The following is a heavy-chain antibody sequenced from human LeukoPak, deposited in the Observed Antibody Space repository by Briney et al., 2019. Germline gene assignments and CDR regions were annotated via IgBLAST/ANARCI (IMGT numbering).Heavy chain of an antibody. CDR3: ARYYLLGFDY. CDR1: GGSISSSSYY. D-gene: IGHD3-10*01. Sequence: SETLSLTCTVSGGSISSSSYYWGWIRQPPGKGLEWIGSIYYSGSTYYNPSLESRVTISVDTSKNQFSLKLSSVTAADTAVYYCARYYLLGFDYWGQGTLVTVSS. CDR2: IYYSGST. V-gene: IGHV4-39*01. J-gene: IGHJ4*02.